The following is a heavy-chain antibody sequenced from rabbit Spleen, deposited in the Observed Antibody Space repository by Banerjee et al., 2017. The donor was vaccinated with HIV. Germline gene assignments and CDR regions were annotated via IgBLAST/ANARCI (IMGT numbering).Heavy chain of an antibody. CDR2: IYIGSSDSS. CDR3: ARDLTDAIGWNFGW. Sequence: QEQLEESGGGLVQPEGSLTLTCTTSGFSFSSGYYMCWVRQAPGKGLEWIACIYIGSSDSSQYASWAKGRFTISKTSSTTVALQMTSLTAADTATYFCARDLTDAIGWNFGWWGPGTLVTVS. D-gene: IGHD4-1*01. J-gene: IGHJ4*01. V-gene: IGHV1S45*01. CDR1: GFSFSSGYY.